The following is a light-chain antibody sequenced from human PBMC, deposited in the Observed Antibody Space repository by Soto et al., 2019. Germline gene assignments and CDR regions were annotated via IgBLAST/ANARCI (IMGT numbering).Light chain of an antibody. CDR2: DSS. J-gene: IGKJ1*01. V-gene: IGKV1-5*01. Sequence: IQRSHSPSSLSASVLYRGTITFRSIQIISKWLALYQQKPGKDPNLLIYDSSTLESGVTSRFSGSGSGAEFTLTISSLQPDDFATYYCQHYNSYSEAFGQGTKVDIK. CDR3: QHYNSYSEA. CDR1: QIISKW.